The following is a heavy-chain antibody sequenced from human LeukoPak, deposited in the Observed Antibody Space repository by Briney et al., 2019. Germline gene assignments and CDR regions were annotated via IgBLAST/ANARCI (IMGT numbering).Heavy chain of an antibody. CDR2: IKQDGSEK. CDR3: ARDLGDSSGYYYGY. Sequence: PGGSLRLSCAASGFTFSSYWMSWVRQAPGKGLEWVANIKQDGSEKYYVDSVKGRFTISRDNAKNSLYLQMNSLRAEDTAVCYCARDLGDSSGYYYGYWGQGTLVTVSS. D-gene: IGHD3-22*01. J-gene: IGHJ4*02. V-gene: IGHV3-7*01. CDR1: GFTFSSYW.